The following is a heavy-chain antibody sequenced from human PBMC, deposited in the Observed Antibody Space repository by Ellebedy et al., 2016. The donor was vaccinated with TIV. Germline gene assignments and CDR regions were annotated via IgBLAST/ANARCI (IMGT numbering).Heavy chain of an antibody. V-gene: IGHV3-48*02. Sequence: PGGSLRLSCAASGFTFSTYTMNWVRQAPGKGLEWVSYIGGSSSTKYYADSVKGRFTISRDNAQNSLNLQMNSLREEDTAVYYCARGGLSVKGYYHYDMDVWGQGTTVTVSS. CDR3: ARGGLSVKGYYHYDMDV. D-gene: IGHD4-11*01. CDR2: IGGSSSTK. J-gene: IGHJ6*02. CDR1: GFTFSTYT.